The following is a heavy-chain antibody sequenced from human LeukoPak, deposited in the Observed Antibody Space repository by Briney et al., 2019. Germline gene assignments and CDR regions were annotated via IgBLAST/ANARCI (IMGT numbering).Heavy chain of an antibody. J-gene: IGHJ1*01. CDR3: ARDKAVTTELTQYFQH. V-gene: IGHV1-69*04. CDR2: IIPMLGIT. Sequence: SVKVSCKASGDTFNNYYFTWVRQAPGQGLEWMGRIIPMLGITTYAQRFQGRVTLTTDTSTSTAYMELRSLTSDDTAVYYCARDKAVTTELTQYFQHWGQGTLVTVSS. D-gene: IGHD4-11*01. CDR1: GDTFNNYY.